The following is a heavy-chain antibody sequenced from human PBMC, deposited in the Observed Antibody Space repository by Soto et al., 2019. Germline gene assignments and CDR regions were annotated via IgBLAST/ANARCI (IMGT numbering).Heavy chain of an antibody. J-gene: IGHJ4*02. Sequence: PGGSLRLSCAASRFTFGSYAMSWVRQAPGKGLEWVSAISGSGSSTYYADSVKGRFTISRDNSKNTLYLQMNSLRAEDTALYYCAKPLYGSGSYYDYWGQGTLVTVSS. D-gene: IGHD3-10*01. CDR1: RFTFGSYA. CDR3: AKPLYGSGSYYDY. V-gene: IGHV3-23*01. CDR2: ISGSGSST.